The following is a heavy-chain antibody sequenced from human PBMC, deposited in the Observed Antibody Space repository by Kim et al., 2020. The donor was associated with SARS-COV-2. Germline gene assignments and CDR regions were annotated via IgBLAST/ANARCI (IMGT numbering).Heavy chain of an antibody. D-gene: IGHD1-26*01. V-gene: IGHV4-59*08. CDR3: ARLGGSYSWNFDY. CDR1: GGSISSYY. J-gene: IGHJ4*02. CDR2: IYYSGST. Sequence: SETLSLTCTVSGGSISSYYWSWIRQPPGKGLEWIGYIYYSGSTNYNPSLKSRVTISVDTSKNQFSLKLSSVTAADTAVYYCARLGGSYSWNFDYWGQGTLVTVSS.